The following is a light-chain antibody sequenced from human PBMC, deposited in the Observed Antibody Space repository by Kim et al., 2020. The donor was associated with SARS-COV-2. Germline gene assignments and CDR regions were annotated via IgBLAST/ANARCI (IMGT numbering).Light chain of an antibody. CDR1: SGSIVSDF. CDR3: QSYDDNIWV. CDR2: EDH. V-gene: IGLV6-57*01. J-gene: IGLJ3*02. Sequence: GKTVIISCTRSSGSIVSDFVQWFQQHPGSSPTTVIYEDHKRPSGVPDRFSGSVDSSSNSASLTISGLRTEDEADYYCQSYDDNIWVFGGGTQLTVL.